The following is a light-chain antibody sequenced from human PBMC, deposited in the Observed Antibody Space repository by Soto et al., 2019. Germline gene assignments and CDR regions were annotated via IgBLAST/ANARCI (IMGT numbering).Light chain of an antibody. V-gene: IGKV1-5*03. Sequence: DIQMTQSPSTLSASVGDRVTITCRASQNINNWLAWYQQKPGKAPNLLIYEASNLESGVPSRFGGSRSGTEFTLTISSLQPEDFATYYCQQYNTYSWTFGQGTKVEL. J-gene: IGKJ1*01. CDR3: QQYNTYSWT. CDR2: EAS. CDR1: QNINNW.